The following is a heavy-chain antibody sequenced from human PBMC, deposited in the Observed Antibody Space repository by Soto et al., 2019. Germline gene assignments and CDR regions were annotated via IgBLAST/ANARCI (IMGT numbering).Heavy chain of an antibody. CDR2: ISGYNGNT. V-gene: IGHV1-18*01. CDR1: GYTFTNYG. J-gene: IGHJ6*02. CDR3: AREGPAPYYYYGMDV. Sequence: QVQLVQSEAAVKKPGASVTVSCKASGYTFTNYGFSWVRQAPGQGLEWMGWISGYNGNTKSVEKFQGRVTMTADTSTSTAHMELRSLRSDDTAVYYCAREGPAPYYYYGMDVWGQGTAVTVSS.